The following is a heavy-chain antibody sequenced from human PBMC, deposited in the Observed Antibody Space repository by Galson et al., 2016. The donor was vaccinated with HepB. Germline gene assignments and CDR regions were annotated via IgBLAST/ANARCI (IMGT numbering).Heavy chain of an antibody. CDR2: ISGGGGGT. J-gene: IGHJ4*02. V-gene: IGHV3-23*01. CDR3: ARGTTVLGDY. D-gene: IGHD4-11*01. CDR1: GFTFNNYA. Sequence: SLRLSCAASGFTFNNYAMNWVRQAPGKGLEWVSAISGGGGGTYYADSVRGRFTISRDNSKNTLYLQMNNLRAEDTAVYYCARGTTVLGDYWGQGILVTVSS.